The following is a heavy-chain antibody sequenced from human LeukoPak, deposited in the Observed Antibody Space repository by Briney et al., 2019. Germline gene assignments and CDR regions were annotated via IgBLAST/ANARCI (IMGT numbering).Heavy chain of an antibody. V-gene: IGHV1-2*02. CDR3: ARTQDVSGCSGGSCSDPTAVRY. CDR2: INPNSGGT. CDR1: GYTFTGYY. J-gene: IGHJ4*02. D-gene: IGHD2-15*01. Sequence: ASVKVSCKASGYTFTGYYMHWVRQAPGQGLEWMGWINPNSGGTNYAQKFQGRVTMTRDTSISTAYMELSRLRSDDTAVYYCARTQDVSGCSGGSCSDPTAVRYWGQGTLVTVSS.